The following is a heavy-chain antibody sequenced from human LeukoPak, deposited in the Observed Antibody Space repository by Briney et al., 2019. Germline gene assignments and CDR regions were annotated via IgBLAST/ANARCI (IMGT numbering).Heavy chain of an antibody. D-gene: IGHD3-16*01. Sequence: AGTLRLSCAASGFTFSGYGMSWVRQAPGKGLEWVSSISASGGSTYYADSVKGRFTIARDNSKNTLYLQMNSLRAEDTAVYYCARDFVLGDYYYMDVWGKGTTVTISS. CDR2: ISASGGST. V-gene: IGHV3-23*01. CDR1: GFTFSGYG. CDR3: ARDFVLGDYYYMDV. J-gene: IGHJ6*03.